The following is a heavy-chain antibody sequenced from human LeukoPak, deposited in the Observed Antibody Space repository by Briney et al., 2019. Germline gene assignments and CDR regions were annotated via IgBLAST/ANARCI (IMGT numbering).Heavy chain of an antibody. Sequence: ASVKVSCKASGYTFTNYDINWVRQATGQGLEWMGWISAYNGNTNYAQKLQGRVTMTTDTSTSTAYMELRSLRFDDTAVYYCARVGGPDYYDSSGYLDYWGQGTLVTVSS. V-gene: IGHV1-18*01. CDR3: ARVGGPDYYDSSGYLDY. CDR1: GYTFTNYD. CDR2: ISAYNGNT. J-gene: IGHJ4*02. D-gene: IGHD3-22*01.